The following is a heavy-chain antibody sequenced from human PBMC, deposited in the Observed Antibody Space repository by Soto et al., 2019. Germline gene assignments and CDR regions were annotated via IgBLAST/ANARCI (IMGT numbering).Heavy chain of an antibody. D-gene: IGHD3-10*01. Sequence: ASVKVSCKASGYTFTSYDINWVRQATGQGLEWMGWMNPNSGNTGYAQKFQGRVTMTGNTSISTAYMELSSLRSEDTAVYYCARGYIPRITMVLGAIKRTQYYYYYYMDVWGKGTTVTVSS. J-gene: IGHJ6*03. CDR1: GYTFTSYD. CDR2: MNPNSGNT. V-gene: IGHV1-8*01. CDR3: ARGYIPRITMVLGAIKRTQYYYYYYMDV.